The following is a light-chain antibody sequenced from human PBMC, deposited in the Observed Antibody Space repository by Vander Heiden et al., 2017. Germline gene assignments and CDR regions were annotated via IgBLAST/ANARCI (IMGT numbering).Light chain of an antibody. V-gene: IGKV3-20*01. Sequence: EIVFPQSPDTLSLSPGERATLSCRASQSVNTNFLAWYQQKPGQAPRLLMSGASSRATGVPDRFSGSGSGTDFTLIISRLESEDCAVYFCQQYGTSPVTFGQGTRLELK. CDR2: GAS. CDR3: QQYGTSPVT. CDR1: QSVNTNF. J-gene: IGKJ5*01.